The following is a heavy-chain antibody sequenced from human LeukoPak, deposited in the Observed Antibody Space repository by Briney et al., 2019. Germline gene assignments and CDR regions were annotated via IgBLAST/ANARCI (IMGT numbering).Heavy chain of an antibody. Sequence: PSETLSLTCAVSGYSVSSGYYWGWIRQPPGKGLEWIGSIYHSGSTYYNPSLKSRVTISVDTSKNQFSLKLSSVTAADTAVYYCARGTAYCSGGSCSNNWFGPWGQGTLVTVSS. CDR3: ARGTAYCSGGSCSNNWFGP. CDR2: IYHSGST. CDR1: GYSVSSGYY. V-gene: IGHV4-38-2*01. D-gene: IGHD2-15*01. J-gene: IGHJ5*02.